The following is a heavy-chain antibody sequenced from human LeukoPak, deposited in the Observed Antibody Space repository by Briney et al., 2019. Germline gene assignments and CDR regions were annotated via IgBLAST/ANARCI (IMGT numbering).Heavy chain of an antibody. CDR3: AREGGSGSYLDY. CDR2: INHSGST. J-gene: IGHJ4*02. CDR1: GGSFSGYY. V-gene: IGHV4-34*01. D-gene: IGHD3-10*01. Sequence: SETLSLTCAVYGGSFSGYYWSWIRQPPGKGLEWIGEINHSGSTNYNPSLKSRVTMSVDTSKNQFSLMLSSVTAEDTAVYYCAREGGSGSYLDYWGQGTLVTVSS.